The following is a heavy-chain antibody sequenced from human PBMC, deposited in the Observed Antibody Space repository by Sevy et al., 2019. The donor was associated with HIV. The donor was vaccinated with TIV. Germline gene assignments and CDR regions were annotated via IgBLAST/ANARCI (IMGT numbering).Heavy chain of an antibody. D-gene: IGHD3-3*01. CDR2: INPSGGST. J-gene: IGHJ6*02. CDR1: GYTFTSYY. Sequence: ASVKVSCKASGYTFTSYYMHWVRQAPGQGLEWMGIINPSGGSTSYAQKFQGRVTMTRETSTSTVYMELGSLRSEDTAVYYCASRDSHRITIFGVAHEGYYYYGMDVWGQGTTVTVSS. CDR3: ASRDSHRITIFGVAHEGYYYYGMDV. V-gene: IGHV1-46*01.